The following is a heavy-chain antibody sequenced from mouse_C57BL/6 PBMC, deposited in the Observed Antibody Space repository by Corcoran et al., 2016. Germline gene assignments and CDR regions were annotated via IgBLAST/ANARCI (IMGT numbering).Heavy chain of an antibody. CDR3: ASGSSERPFAY. Sequence: EVQLQQSGPELVKPGASVKISCKASGYTFTDYYMNWVKQSHGKSLEWIGDINPNNGGTSYNQKFKGKATLTVDKSSSTAYMELRSLTSEDSAVYYCASGSSERPFAYWGQGTLVTVSA. CDR1: GYTFTDYY. CDR2: INPNNGGT. D-gene: IGHD1-1*01. V-gene: IGHV1-26*01. J-gene: IGHJ3*01.